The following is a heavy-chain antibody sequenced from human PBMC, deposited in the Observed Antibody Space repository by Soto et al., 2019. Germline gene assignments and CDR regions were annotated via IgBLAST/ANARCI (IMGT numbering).Heavy chain of an antibody. CDR2: ISYDGSNK. V-gene: IGHV3-30-3*01. CDR1: GFTFSSYA. D-gene: IGHD3-3*01. CDR3: ARVDGDTIFGVDGWYYGMDV. J-gene: IGHJ6*02. Sequence: PGGSLRLSCAASGFTFSSYAMHWVRQAPGKGLEWVAVISYDGSNKYYADSVKGRFTISRDNSKNTLYLQMNSLRAEDTAVYYCARVDGDTIFGVDGWYYGMDVWGQGTTVTVSS.